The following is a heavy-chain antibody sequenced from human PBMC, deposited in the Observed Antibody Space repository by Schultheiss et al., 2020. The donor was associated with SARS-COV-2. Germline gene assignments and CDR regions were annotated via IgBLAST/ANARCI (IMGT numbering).Heavy chain of an antibody. V-gene: IGHV4-34*01. D-gene: IGHD2-21*01. CDR1: GGSFSGYS. CDR3: ARGGRAVVIAIRRVGLWFDP. Sequence: GSLRLSCALYGGSFSGYSWTWIRQPPGKGLEWIGEISHNGSTKYNPSLESRVAISLDTAKNQFSLKLSSVTAADTAVYYCARGGRAVVIAIRRVGLWFDPWGQGTLVTVSS. CDR2: ISHNGST. J-gene: IGHJ5*02.